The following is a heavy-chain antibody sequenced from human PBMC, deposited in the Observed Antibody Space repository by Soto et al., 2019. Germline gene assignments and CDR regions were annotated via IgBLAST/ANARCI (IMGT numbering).Heavy chain of an antibody. CDR3: ARGAFAHGDYSLYYYYMDV. V-gene: IGHV4-34*01. J-gene: IGHJ6*03. D-gene: IGHD4-17*01. Sequence: SETLSLTCAVYGGSFSGYDWSWIRQPPGKGLEWIGEINHRGSTNYNPSLKSRVTISVDTSKNQFSLKLRSEDTAVYYCARGAFAHGDYSLYYYYMDVWGKGTTLTVSS. CDR1: GGSFSGYD. CDR2: INHRGST.